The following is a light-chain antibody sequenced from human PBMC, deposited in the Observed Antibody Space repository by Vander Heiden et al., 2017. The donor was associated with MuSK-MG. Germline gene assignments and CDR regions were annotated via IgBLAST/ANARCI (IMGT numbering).Light chain of an antibody. Sequence: NFMLTQPHSVSESPGKTVTISCTRSRGSIASNYVQWYQQRPGSSPTIVIYDDNQRPSGVPDRFSGSIDSSSTSATLTISGLKAEDEYYYYCQYYNSSNVVFGGGTKLTVL. CDR1: RGSIASNY. V-gene: IGLV6-57*01. CDR3: QYYNSSNVV. J-gene: IGLJ2*01. CDR2: DDN.